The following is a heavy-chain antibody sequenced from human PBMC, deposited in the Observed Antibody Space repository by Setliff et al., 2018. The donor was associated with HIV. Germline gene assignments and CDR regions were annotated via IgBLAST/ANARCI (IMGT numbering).Heavy chain of an antibody. CDR3: ASKVGSENYPDSDAFGI. Sequence: ASVKVSCKASGYTFNSNYMHWVRQAPGQGLEWMGLINPTGAITFYPQKFQARVTMTRDTSTSTVYLELRSLRSEDTAVYFCASKVGSENYPDSDAFGIWGQGTLVTVSS. V-gene: IGHV1-46*02. D-gene: IGHD3-10*01. J-gene: IGHJ3*02. CDR1: GYTFNSNY. CDR2: INPTGAIT.